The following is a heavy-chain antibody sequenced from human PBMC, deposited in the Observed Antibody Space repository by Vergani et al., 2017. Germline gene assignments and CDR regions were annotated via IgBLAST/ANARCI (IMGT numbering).Heavy chain of an antibody. CDR2: IYTSGST. D-gene: IGHD6-13*01. V-gene: IGHV4-4*07. CDR1: GGSISSYY. J-gene: IGHJ3*02. Sequence: QVQLQESGPGLVKPSETLSLTCTVSGGSISSYYWSWIRQPAGKGLEWIGRIYTSGSTNYNPSLKSRVTISVDTSKNQFSLKLTSVTAADTAVYYCVRDEPAEAGRAFDIWGQGTIVTVSS. CDR3: VRDEPAEAGRAFDI.